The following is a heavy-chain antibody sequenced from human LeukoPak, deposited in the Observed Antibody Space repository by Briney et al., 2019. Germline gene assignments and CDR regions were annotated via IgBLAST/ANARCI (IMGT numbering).Heavy chain of an antibody. D-gene: IGHD3-22*01. V-gene: IGHV3-23*01. CDR2: SGTGGDT. J-gene: IGHJ4*02. CDR1: GFTFTSTP. Sequence: GGSLRLSCVVSGFTFTSTPMNWVRQAPGKGLERVSASGTGGDTYYADSVKGRFTISRDNSKNTLYLQMTSLRVEDTAVYYCAKKTPGNYPYDYWGQGTLATVSP. CDR3: AKKTPGNYPYDY.